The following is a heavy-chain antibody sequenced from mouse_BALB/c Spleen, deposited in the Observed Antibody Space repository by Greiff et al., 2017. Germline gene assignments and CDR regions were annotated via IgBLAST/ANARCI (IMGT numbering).Heavy chain of an antibody. CDR1: GFTFNTYA. D-gene: IGHD2-10*01. V-gene: IGHV10-1*02. J-gene: IGHJ4*01. CDR2: IRSKSNNYAT. Sequence: GGGLVQPKGSLKLSCAASGFTFNTYAMNWVRQAPGKGLEWVARIRSKSNNYATYYADSVKDRFTISRDDSQSMLYLQMNNLKTEDTAMYYCVRHPTMSYAMDYWGQGTSVTVSS. CDR3: VRHPTMSYAMDY.